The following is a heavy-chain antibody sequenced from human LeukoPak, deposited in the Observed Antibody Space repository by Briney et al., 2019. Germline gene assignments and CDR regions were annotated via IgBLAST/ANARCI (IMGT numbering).Heavy chain of an antibody. CDR2: INHSGST. CDR1: GGSFSGYY. Sequence: SSENLSLTCAVYGGSFSGYYWSWIRQPPGKGLEWIGEINHSGSTNYNPSLKSRVTMSVDTSKNQFSLKLSSVTAADTAVYYCAREGVEGSGSYYYYYYMDVWGKGTTVTISS. CDR3: AREGVEGSGSYYYYYYMDV. D-gene: IGHD3-10*01. V-gene: IGHV4-34*01. J-gene: IGHJ6*03.